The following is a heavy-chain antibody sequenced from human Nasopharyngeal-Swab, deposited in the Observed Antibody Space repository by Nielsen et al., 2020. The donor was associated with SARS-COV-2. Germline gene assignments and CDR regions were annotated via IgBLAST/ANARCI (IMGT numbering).Heavy chain of an antibody. Sequence: SETLSLTCAISGDSVSSNNVGWNWIRQSPSRGLEWLGGTYYGSKWYNHYAPSVKSRVTIKPDTSKNQFSLQMDSVTPEDSAVYYCARGFLQTGFDYWGQGTLVTVSS. J-gene: IGHJ4*02. D-gene: IGHD3-9*01. CDR2: TYYGSKWYN. V-gene: IGHV6-1*01. CDR3: ARGFLQTGFDY. CDR1: GDSVSSNNVG.